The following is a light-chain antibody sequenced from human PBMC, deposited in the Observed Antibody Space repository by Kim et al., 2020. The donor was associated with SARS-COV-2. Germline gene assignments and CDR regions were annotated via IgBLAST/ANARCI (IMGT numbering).Light chain of an antibody. CDR2: KAS. CDR1: RSVSDD. V-gene: IGKV1-5*03. Sequence: DIQMTQSPSTLSASVGDRVTITCRASRSVSDDLAWYQQKSGKAPKVLIYKASNLEPGVPSRFSSSGAGSEFTLTISSLQPADFATYYCQQHHDYPWTFGQGTKVDIK. CDR3: QQHHDYPWT. J-gene: IGKJ1*01.